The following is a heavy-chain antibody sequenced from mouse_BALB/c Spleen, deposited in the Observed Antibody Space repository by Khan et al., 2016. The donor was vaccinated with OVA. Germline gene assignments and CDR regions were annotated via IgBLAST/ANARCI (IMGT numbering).Heavy chain of an antibody. Sequence: EVELVESGGGLVNPGGSLKLSCAASGFTFSDYYMYWVRQTPEKRLEWVATISDGGNYTYYPDDLKGRFTLSRDNAKNSLYLQMSSLKSEDTAMYYCARDYDYDGYYTMDYWGQGTSVTVSS. CDR1: GFTFSDYY. CDR2: ISDGGNYT. CDR3: ARDYDYDGYYTMDY. D-gene: IGHD2-4*01. V-gene: IGHV5-4*02. J-gene: IGHJ4*01.